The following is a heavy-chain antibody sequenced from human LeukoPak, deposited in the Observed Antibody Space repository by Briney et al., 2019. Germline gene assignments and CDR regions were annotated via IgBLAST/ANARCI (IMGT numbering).Heavy chain of an antibody. D-gene: IGHD3-10*01. J-gene: IGHJ4*02. CDR3: AKDDYYGSGSYPFDR. V-gene: IGHV3-30*02. Sequence: GGSLRLSCAASGFTFSSYGMHWVRQAPGKGLEWVAFIRYDGSNKYYPDSVKGRFTISRDNSKNTLYLQMNSLRAEDTAVYYCAKDDYYGSGSYPFDRWGQGTLVTVSS. CDR2: IRYDGSNK. CDR1: GFTFSSYG.